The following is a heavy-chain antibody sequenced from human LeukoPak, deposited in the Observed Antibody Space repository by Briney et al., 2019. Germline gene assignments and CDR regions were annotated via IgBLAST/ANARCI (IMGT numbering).Heavy chain of an antibody. D-gene: IGHD6-25*01. Sequence: GGSLRLSCVASGFTLGDYNMNWVRQAPGKGLEWVSAITRGSTYMNYADSLKGRFTISRDNAKNSMYLQMNSLTAEDTAVYFCARDAALLPGKYYYYMDVWGKGTTVIVSS. CDR2: ITRGSTYM. CDR3: ARDAALLPGKYYYYMDV. V-gene: IGHV3-21*01. J-gene: IGHJ6*03. CDR1: GFTLGDYN.